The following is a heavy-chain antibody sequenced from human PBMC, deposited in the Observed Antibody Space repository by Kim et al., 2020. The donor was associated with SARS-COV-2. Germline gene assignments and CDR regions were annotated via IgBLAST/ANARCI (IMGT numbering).Heavy chain of an antibody. V-gene: IGHV3-73*01. CDR3: TRIPLSGGSPQEAWFDP. CDR1: GFIFSGSA. D-gene: IGHD1-26*01. Sequence: GGSLRLSCAASGFIFSGSAMHWVRQASGKGLEWVGRIRSKANSYATAYAASVKGRFTISRDDSKNTAYLQMNSLKTEDTAVYYCTRIPLSGGSPQEAWFDPWGQGTLVTVSS. CDR2: IRSKANSYAT. J-gene: IGHJ5*02.